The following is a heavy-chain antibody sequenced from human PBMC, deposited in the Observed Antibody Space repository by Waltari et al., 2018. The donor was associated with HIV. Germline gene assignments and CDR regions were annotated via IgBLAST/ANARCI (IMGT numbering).Heavy chain of an antibody. D-gene: IGHD1-26*01. Sequence: QVQLIQSGAEVKKPGASVKVSCKVFGYTLTELSMHWVRQAPGKGLEWMGGFDPEDDATIDAQEFQGRVTMTEDPSPDSSYMGLSSLTSEDTAVYYCATGGGTTSIQLYDLDVWGQGTTVTVSS. V-gene: IGHV1-24*01. J-gene: IGHJ6*02. CDR3: ATGGGTTSIQLYDLDV. CDR2: FDPEDDAT. CDR1: GYTLTELS.